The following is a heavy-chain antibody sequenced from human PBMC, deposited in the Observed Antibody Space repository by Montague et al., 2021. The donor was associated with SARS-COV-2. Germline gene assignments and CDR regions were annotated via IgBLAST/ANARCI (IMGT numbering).Heavy chain of an antibody. CDR1: GFTFSSYA. J-gene: IGHJ4*02. CDR3: ARGYDSSGYQY. Sequence: SLRLSCAASGFTFSSYAMSWVRQAPGKGLEWVSTISISDGNTYYADSVKGRLTISRDNAKNSLYLQLDSLRAEDTAVYYCARGYDSSGYQYWGQGTLVTVSS. V-gene: IGHV3-23*01. CDR2: ISISDGNT. D-gene: IGHD3-22*01.